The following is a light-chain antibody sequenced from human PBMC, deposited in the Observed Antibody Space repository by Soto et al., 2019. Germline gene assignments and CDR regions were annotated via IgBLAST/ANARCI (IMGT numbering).Light chain of an antibody. CDR1: SSNIGAGYD. CDR3: QSYDSGLTASV. J-gene: IGLJ3*02. V-gene: IGLV1-40*01. Sequence: QSVVTQPPSVSGAPGQRVTISCTGSSSNIGAGYDVHWYQQLPGTAPKLLIYGNNNRPSGVPDRFSGSKSGTSASLAITGLQAEDEADYYCQSYDSGLTASVFGGGTQLTVL. CDR2: GNN.